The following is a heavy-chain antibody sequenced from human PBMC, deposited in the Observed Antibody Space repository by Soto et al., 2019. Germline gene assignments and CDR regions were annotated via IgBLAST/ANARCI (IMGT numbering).Heavy chain of an antibody. CDR2: ITYEGSNK. V-gene: IGHV3-30*18. CDR1: GFIFAKYG. CDR3: AKARGANNWANYYGLDV. D-gene: IGHD1-1*01. Sequence: QEQLVESGGGVVQPGRSLRLSCAASGFIFAKYGMHWVRQAPGKGLEWVALITYEGSNKYYADAVKGRFTISRDNAEDMVSLQMDSLRGEDTAVYYCAKARGANNWANYYGLDVWGQGTTVTVSS. J-gene: IGHJ6*02.